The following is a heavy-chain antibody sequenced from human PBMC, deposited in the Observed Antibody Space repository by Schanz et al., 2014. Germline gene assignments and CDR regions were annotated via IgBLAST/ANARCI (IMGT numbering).Heavy chain of an antibody. Sequence: EVQLVESGGGLVQPGESLRLSCAASGFSFSNYCMSWVRQAPGKGLEWVANIKQDGSEKYYVDSVKGRFTISRDNAKNSLYLQMNSLRAEDTAVYYCAGAVATIRADSFHIWGQGTMVAVSS. CDR2: IKQDGSEK. D-gene: IGHD5-12*01. CDR1: GFSFSNYC. V-gene: IGHV3-7*02. CDR3: AGAVATIRADSFHI. J-gene: IGHJ3*02.